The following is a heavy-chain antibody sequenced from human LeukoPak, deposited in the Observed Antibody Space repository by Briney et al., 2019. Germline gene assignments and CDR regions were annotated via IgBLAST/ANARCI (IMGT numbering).Heavy chain of an antibody. J-gene: IGHJ3*02. CDR2: ISNDSVDK. Sequence: GGSLRLSRVRSGFRFSEYYMSWIRQAPGQGVEWVSYISNDSVDKYYVDSVRGRFTISRDNAKKSMYLQMSGLRVEDTAVYYCARRDWVAGAVRAFDIWGQGTMVTVSS. CDR3: ARRDWVAGAVRAFDI. CDR1: GFRFSEYY. D-gene: IGHD3-3*01. V-gene: IGHV3-11*04.